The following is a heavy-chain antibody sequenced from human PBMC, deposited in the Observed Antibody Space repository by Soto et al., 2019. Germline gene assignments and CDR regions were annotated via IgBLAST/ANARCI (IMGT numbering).Heavy chain of an antibody. D-gene: IGHD6-6*01. CDR1: GFTVSSNY. CDR2: IYSGGDT. Sequence: GGSLRLSCAASGFTVSSNYMSWVRQAPGKGLEWVSVIYSGGDTYYADSVKGRFIISRDNSKNTLYLQVNSLRAEDTAVYYCARQQSSSTPFDYWGQGTLVTVSS. CDR3: ARQQSSSTPFDY. J-gene: IGHJ4*02. V-gene: IGHV3-53*01.